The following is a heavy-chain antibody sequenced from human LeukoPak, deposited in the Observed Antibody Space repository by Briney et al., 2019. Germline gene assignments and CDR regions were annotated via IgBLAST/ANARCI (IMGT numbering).Heavy chain of an antibody. CDR2: IRHDGSIK. CDR1: GFIFSTYG. V-gene: IGHV3-30*02. J-gene: IGHJ4*02. D-gene: IGHD3-16*01. Sequence: PGGSLRLSCAASGFIFSTYGMYWVRQAPGKGLEWVAFIRHDGSIKNYADSVKGRSTISRDNSNNTLYLQMNSLRAEDTAVYYCAKDSLADIDYWGQGTLVTVSS. CDR3: AKDSLADIDY.